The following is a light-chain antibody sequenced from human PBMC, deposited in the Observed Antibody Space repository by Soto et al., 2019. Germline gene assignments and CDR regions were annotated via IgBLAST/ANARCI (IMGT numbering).Light chain of an antibody. J-gene: IGKJ2*01. V-gene: IGKV3-20*01. Sequence: EVVLTQSPGTLSLSPGERATLSCRAGQSVSSRFLAWYQHKRGQAPRLLIYGASRRATGLPDRFSGTGSGTDFTLTISRLEPEDFAVYYCQQYGSSPYTFGLGTKLEIK. CDR2: GAS. CDR1: QSVSSRF. CDR3: QQYGSSPYT.